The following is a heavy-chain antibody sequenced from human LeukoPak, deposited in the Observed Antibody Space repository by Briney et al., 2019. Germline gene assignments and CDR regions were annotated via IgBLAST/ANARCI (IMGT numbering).Heavy chain of an antibody. J-gene: IGHJ4*02. D-gene: IGHD3-10*01. CDR1: NYTFTSYG. CDR2: INAYNGDT. Sequence: ASVKVSCKASNYTFTSYGISWVRQAPGQGLEWMAWINAYNGDTNYAQKLQDRVTLTTDTSTSTAYMELRSLRSDDTAVYYCARDGSGVWFDYWGQGTLVTVSS. CDR3: ARDGSGVWFDY. V-gene: IGHV1-18*01.